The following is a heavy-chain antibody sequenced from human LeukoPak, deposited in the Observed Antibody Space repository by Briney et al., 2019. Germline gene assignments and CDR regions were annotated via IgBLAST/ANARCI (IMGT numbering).Heavy chain of an antibody. CDR1: GGSISSSSFY. J-gene: IGHJ3*02. Sequence: SETLSLTCTVSGGSISSSSFYWDWIRQPPGKGLEWIGTIFYSGSTYYNPSLKSRITISVDTSKNQFSLKLSSVTAADTAVYYCARHSRSRDSDYESAFDIWGQGTMVIVSS. CDR2: IFYSGST. V-gene: IGHV4-39*01. D-gene: IGHD5-12*01. CDR3: ARHSRSRDSDYESAFDI.